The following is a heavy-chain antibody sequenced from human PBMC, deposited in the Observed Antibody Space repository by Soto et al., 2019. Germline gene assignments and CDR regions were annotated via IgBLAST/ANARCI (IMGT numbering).Heavy chain of an antibody. CDR1: GGSNSSYY. Sequence: PSETLSLTCTVSGGSNSSYYWSWIRQPPGKGLEWIGYIYNRGNTNYNPSLKSRVTISVHTSKNQFSLKLSSVTAADTAVYFCARSTIRHAFDIWGQGTVVTVSS. J-gene: IGHJ3*02. CDR3: ARSTIRHAFDI. V-gene: IGHV4-59*01. CDR2: IYNRGNT.